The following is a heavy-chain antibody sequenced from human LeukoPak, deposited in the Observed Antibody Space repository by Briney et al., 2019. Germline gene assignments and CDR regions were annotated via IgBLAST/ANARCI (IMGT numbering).Heavy chain of an antibody. D-gene: IGHD1-26*01. CDR1: GGSFSGYY. CDR3: ARESQPVVGATTAFDY. CDR2: INHSGST. V-gene: IGHV4-34*01. J-gene: IGHJ4*02. Sequence: SETLSLTCAVYGGSFSGYYWSWIRQPPGKGLEWIGEINHSGSTNYNPSLKSRVTISVDTSKNQFSLKLSSVTAADTAAYYCARESQPVVGATTAFDYWGQGTLVTVSS.